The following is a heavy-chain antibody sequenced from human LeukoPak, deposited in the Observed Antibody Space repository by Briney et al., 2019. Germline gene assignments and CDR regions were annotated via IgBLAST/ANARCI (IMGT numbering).Heavy chain of an antibody. Sequence: GGSLRLSCAASGFTFSSYSMNWVRQAPGKGLEWVAFIRYDGSNKYYADSVTGRFTISRDNSKNTLYLQMNSLRAEDTAVYYCAKDAGYRKGFDYWGQGTLVTVSS. J-gene: IGHJ4*02. CDR1: GFTFSSYS. CDR3: AKDAGYRKGFDY. CDR2: IRYDGSNK. V-gene: IGHV3-30*02. D-gene: IGHD5-12*01.